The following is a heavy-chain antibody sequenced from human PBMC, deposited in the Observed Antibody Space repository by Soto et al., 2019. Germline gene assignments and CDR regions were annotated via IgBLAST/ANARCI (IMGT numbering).Heavy chain of an antibody. Sequence: QLQLQESGPGLVKPSETLSLTCTVSGDSISSSSYYWGWIRQPPGKGLEWIGSIYYSGSTDYNPSLMSRVTISVHTSKSQFCPKLTSVTAADTAAHYCARSWVLQHSGYWGQGTLVSVTS. CDR3: ARSWVLQHSGY. J-gene: IGHJ4*02. CDR2: IYYSGST. D-gene: IGHD1-26*01. CDR1: GDSISSSSYY. V-gene: IGHV4-39*01.